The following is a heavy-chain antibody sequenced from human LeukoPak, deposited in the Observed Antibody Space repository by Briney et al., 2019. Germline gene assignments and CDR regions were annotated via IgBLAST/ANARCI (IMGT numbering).Heavy chain of an antibody. J-gene: IGHJ5*02. Sequence: SDTLTLTCTVSDGSISIYYWRGLRQPPGRALEWIGYIYYTWSTDYNPSLESRLPLSVDTSKNQFSLRLISVTAADTAVYYCAREGTHTSSWYHWFDPWGQGTLVTVSS. CDR2: IYYTWST. CDR3: AREGTHTSSWYHWFDP. V-gene: IGHV4-59*12. D-gene: IGHD6-13*01. CDR1: DGSISIYY.